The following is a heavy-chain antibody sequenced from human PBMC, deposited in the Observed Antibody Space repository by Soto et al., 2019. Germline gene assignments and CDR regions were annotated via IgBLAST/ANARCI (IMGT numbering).Heavy chain of an antibody. CDR3: ARGYGNWFDP. Sequence: SETLSLTCTVSGGSISSGDYYWSWIRQPPGKGLEWIGYIYYSGSTYYNPSLKSRVTISVDTSKNQFSLKLSSVTAAHKAVYERARGYGNWFDPWGPVTLVTVSS. J-gene: IGHJ5*02. CDR2: IYYSGST. V-gene: IGHV4-30-4*01. D-gene: IGHD4-17*01. CDR1: GGSISSGDYY.